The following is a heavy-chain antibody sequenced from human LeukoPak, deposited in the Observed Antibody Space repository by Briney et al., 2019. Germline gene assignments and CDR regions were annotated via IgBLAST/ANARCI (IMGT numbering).Heavy chain of an antibody. Sequence: PSETLSLTCSVSGGSISSGGYYWSWIRQHPGKGLEWIGYMYYSGSPYYNPSLKSRVTISVDSSKNQFSLKLSSVTAADTAVYYCARDKSGSTSSEDAFDIWGQGTMVTVSS. CDR1: GGSISSGGYY. V-gene: IGHV4-31*03. D-gene: IGHD2-2*01. CDR2: MYYSGSP. CDR3: ARDKSGSTSSEDAFDI. J-gene: IGHJ3*02.